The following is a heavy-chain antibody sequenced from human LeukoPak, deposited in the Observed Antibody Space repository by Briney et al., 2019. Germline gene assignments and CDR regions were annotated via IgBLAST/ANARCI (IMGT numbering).Heavy chain of an antibody. J-gene: IGHJ1*01. V-gene: IGHV4-59*01. D-gene: IGHD6-6*01. CDR2: IYYSGST. Sequence: MASETLSLTCTVSGGSISTYYWNWIRQPPGKGLEWIGYIYYSGSTNYNPSLQSRVTISVDTSKNQFSLNLTSVTAADTAVYYCARGGAARLHFQNWGQGTLVTASS. CDR1: GGSISTYY. CDR3: ARGGAARLHFQN.